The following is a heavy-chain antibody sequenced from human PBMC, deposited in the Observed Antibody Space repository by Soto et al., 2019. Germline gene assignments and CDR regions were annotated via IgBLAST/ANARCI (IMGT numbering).Heavy chain of an antibody. CDR2: IYPDDSDT. CDR1: GYSFTNYW. V-gene: IGHV5-51*01. D-gene: IGHD3-3*01. J-gene: IGHJ5*02. Sequence: PGESLKISCKGSGYSFTNYWIGWVRQMPGKGLEWMGMIYPDDSDTKYSPSFQGQVTFSADKSINTAYLQWSSLKASDTAIYYCARLEWLSLAAWFVPWGQGTLVTVSS. CDR3: ARLEWLSLAAWFVP.